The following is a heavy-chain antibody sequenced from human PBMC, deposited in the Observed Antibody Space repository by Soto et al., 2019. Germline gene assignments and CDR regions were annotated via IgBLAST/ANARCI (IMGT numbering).Heavy chain of an antibody. CDR1: GFTFSSYS. Sequence: GGSLRLSCAASGFTFSSYSMNWVRQAPGKGLEWVSSISSSSSYIYYADSVKGRFTISRDNAKNSLYLQMNSLRAEDTAVYYCARDHRVVPAARDYYGMDVWGQGTTVTVSS. D-gene: IGHD2-2*01. V-gene: IGHV3-21*01. CDR3: ARDHRVVPAARDYYGMDV. CDR2: ISSSSSYI. J-gene: IGHJ6*02.